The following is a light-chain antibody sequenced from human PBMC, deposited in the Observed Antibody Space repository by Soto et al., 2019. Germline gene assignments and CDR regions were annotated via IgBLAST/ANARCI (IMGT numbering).Light chain of an antibody. CDR2: DVN. Sequence: HSALTQPASVSGSPGQSVSIPCTGTSADVGGYMSVSWYQQHPGKAPKLIIYDVNERPSGVSHRVSGSKSGNTASLTISGVQAEDEAGYYSCPFAGRRTLFVFGTGAKLT. V-gene: IGLV2-23*02. CDR3: CPFAGRRTLFV. J-gene: IGLJ1*01. CDR1: SADVGGYMS.